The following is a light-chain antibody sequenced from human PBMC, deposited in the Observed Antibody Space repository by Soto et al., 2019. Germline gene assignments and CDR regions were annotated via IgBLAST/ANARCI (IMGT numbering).Light chain of an antibody. CDR3: MQHHQTPRT. V-gene: IGKV2-28*01. CDR2: LAS. CDR1: QSLLHKNGKTY. J-gene: IGKJ1*01. Sequence: DIVMTQFPLSLPVTPGEAASISCTSSQSLLHKNGKTYLNWYVQKPGQSPQLLLHLASNRASGGPDRFRGSGSGTYFTLRISRVEAEDAGVYYCMQHHQTPRTFGAGTKVEIK.